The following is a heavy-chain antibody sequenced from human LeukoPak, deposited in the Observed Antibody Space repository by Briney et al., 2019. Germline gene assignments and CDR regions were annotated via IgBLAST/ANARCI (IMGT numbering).Heavy chain of an antibody. V-gene: IGHV3-74*01. D-gene: IGHD2-15*01. CDR1: GFTFSSYW. J-gene: IGHJ5*02. CDR3: VRGGESTWS. Sequence: SGGSLRLSCAASGFTFSSYWMHWVRQAPGKGPVWASRINNDGSGTTYADSVKGRFTISREDAKNTLYLQMNSLRAEDTAVYYCVRGGESTWSWGQGTLVTVSS. CDR2: INNDGSGT.